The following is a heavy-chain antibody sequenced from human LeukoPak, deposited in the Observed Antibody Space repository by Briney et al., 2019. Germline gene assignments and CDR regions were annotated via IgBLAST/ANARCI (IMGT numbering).Heavy chain of an antibody. CDR2: INHSGST. CDR3: AREDRRLMAYGSIDY. D-gene: IGHD3-16*01. J-gene: IGHJ4*02. CDR1: GGSFSGYY. Sequence: SETLSLTCAVYGGSFSGYYWSWIRQPPGKGLEWIGEINHSGSTNYNPSLKSRVTISVDTSKNQFSLKLSSVTAADTAVYYCAREDRRLMAYGSIDYWGQGTLVTVSS. V-gene: IGHV4-34*01.